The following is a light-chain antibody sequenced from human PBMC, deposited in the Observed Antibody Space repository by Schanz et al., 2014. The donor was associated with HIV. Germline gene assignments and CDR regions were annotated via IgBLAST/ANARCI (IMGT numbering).Light chain of an antibody. CDR3: QYFGNSGGT. CDR1: QRLSSSY. Sequence: EIVLTQSPGSLSLSPGGRATLSCGASQRLSSSYLAWYQQKRDQPPRLVIYATSTRAAGIPDRFSGTGSGTELTLTISSLEPEDFAVYYCQYFGNSGGTFGGGTKVEIK. CDR2: ATS. J-gene: IGKJ4*01. V-gene: IGKV3-20*01.